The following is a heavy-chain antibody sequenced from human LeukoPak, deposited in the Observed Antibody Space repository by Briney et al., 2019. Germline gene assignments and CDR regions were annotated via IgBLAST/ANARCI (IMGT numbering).Heavy chain of an antibody. J-gene: IGHJ3*01. V-gene: IGHV3-23*01. CDR3: ARDIQLAT. CDR2: ISSSGAST. CDR1: GFTFSDSA. Sequence: GGSLTLSCAASGFTFSDSAMTWVRQAAGKGLDWVSLISSSGASTYDADSVKGRFTISRDNSKDTLFLQMNSLKAEDTAIYYIARDIQLATWGLGTMVTVSS. D-gene: IGHD5-24*01.